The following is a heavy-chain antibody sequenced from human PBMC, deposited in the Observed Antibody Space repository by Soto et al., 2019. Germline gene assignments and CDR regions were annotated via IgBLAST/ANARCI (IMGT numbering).Heavy chain of an antibody. CDR1: GFSFSNFA. CDR3: ARGDYFDSSGYSFGF. D-gene: IGHD3-22*01. V-gene: IGHV3-30-3*01. Sequence: QVLLVESGGGVVQPGQSLRLSCAASGFSFSNFAIHWVRQAPCKGLEWMAFISYDGNNKYYADPVKGQFTISRDNSKNTVYLQMQSLRAEDTALYYCARGDYFDSSGYSFGFWCQGHLVTVAS. CDR2: ISYDGNNK. J-gene: IGHJ4*02.